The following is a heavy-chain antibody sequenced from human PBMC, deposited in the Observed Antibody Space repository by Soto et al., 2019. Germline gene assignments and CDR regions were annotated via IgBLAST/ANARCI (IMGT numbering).Heavy chain of an antibody. J-gene: IGHJ5*02. Sequence: SETLSLTCTVSGGSIISYYWSWIRQPAGKGLEWIGRIYTSGSTNYNPSLKSRVTMSVDTSKNQFSLKLSSVTAADTAVYYCARVGSGGGSGWFDPWGQGTLVTVSS. V-gene: IGHV4-4*07. D-gene: IGHD3-10*01. CDR3: ARVGSGGGSGWFDP. CDR2: IYTSGST. CDR1: GGSIISYY.